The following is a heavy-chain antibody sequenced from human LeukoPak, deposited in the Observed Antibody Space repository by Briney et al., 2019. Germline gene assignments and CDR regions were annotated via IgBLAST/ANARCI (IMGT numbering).Heavy chain of an antibody. Sequence: GGSLILSCAASGFTFRSYAIYWVRQAPGKGLEWVSGISGSGGDTYFADSVKGRFTISRDNSKNTVFLQMDSLRAEDTAVYYCAKTTAGYSSGRYPGWPIDYWGQGTLVTVSS. CDR1: GFTFRSYA. J-gene: IGHJ4*02. D-gene: IGHD6-19*01. CDR2: ISGSGGDT. CDR3: AKTTAGYSSGRYPGWPIDY. V-gene: IGHV3-23*01.